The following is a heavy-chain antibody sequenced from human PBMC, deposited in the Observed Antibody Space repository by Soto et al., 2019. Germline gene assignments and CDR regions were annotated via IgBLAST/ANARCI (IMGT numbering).Heavy chain of an antibody. D-gene: IGHD2-21*02. CDR1: GFTLSSYW. V-gene: IGHV3-74*01. J-gene: IGHJ4*02. CDR3: ATFLVVTAGPY. CDR2: IHFDGIIT. Sequence: EVQLVESGGGLVQPGGSLRLSCAASGFTLSSYWMHWVRQAPGKGLVWVARIHFDGIITDYADSVKGRFTVSRDSAKNTLYLQMNSLRAEDTAVYYCATFLVVTAGPYWGQGTLVTVSS.